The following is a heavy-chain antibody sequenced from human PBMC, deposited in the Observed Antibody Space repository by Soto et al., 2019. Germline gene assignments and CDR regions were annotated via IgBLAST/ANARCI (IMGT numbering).Heavy chain of an antibody. J-gene: IGHJ6*02. CDR2: IIPIFGTI. V-gene: IGHV1-69*01. Sequence: QMHLVQSGAEVKKPGSSVKVSCKASGGSFTYTLSWVRQAPGQGLEWMGGIIPIFGTINYAQKFQDRVTITADESTKTAYMELNTLTSEDTAVYYCARLHSHGTYGMDVWGQGTTVTVSS. CDR1: GGSFTYT. D-gene: IGHD5-18*01. CDR3: ARLHSHGTYGMDV.